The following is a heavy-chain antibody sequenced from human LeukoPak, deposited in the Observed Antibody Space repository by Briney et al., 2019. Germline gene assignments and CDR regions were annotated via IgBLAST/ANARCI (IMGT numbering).Heavy chain of an antibody. V-gene: IGHV1-2*06. CDR3: AREEYYYDSSGYYQHFVY. CDR2: INPNSGGT. D-gene: IGHD3-22*01. CDR1: GGTFSSYA. Sequence: GASVKVSCKASGGTFSSYAISWVRQAPGQGLEWMGRINPNSGGTNYAQKFQGRVTMTRDTSISTAYMELSRLRSDDTAVYYCAREEYYYDSSGYYQHFVYWGQGTLVTVSS. J-gene: IGHJ4*02.